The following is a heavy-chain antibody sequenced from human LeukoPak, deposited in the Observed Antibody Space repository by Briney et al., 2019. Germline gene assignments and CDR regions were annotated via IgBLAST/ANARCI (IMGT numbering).Heavy chain of an antibody. V-gene: IGHV4-59*01. Sequence: SETLSLTCTVSGGFISTYCWNWIRQSPGKGLEWIGYIYFNGSAKYNPSLKSPVTMSVDTSKNQFSLILNSVTAADTAVYYCARDLGITGYYRFDYWGQGILVIVSS. J-gene: IGHJ4*02. CDR3: ARDLGITGYYRFDY. D-gene: IGHD3-9*01. CDR2: IYFNGSA. CDR1: GGFISTYC.